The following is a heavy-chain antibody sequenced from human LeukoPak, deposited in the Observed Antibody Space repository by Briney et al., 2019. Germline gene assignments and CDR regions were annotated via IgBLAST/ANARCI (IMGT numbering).Heavy chain of an antibody. CDR3: ARDRKDYGDYGYFDY. J-gene: IGHJ4*02. V-gene: IGHV3-30-3*01. CDR1: GFTVSSNY. CDR2: ITYDGSNK. Sequence: PGGSLRLSCAASGFTVSSNYKSWVRQAPGKGLEWVAVITYDGSNKYYADSVKGRFTISRDNSKNTLYLQMNSLRAEDTAVYYCARDRKDYGDYGYFDYWGQGTLVTVSS. D-gene: IGHD4-17*01.